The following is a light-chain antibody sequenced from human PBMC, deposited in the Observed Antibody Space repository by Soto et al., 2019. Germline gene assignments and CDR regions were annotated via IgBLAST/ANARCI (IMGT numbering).Light chain of an antibody. CDR2: NSD. CDR1: SSNIGSHS. Sequence: QSVLTQPPSASGTPGQRVTISCSGSSSNIGSHSVNWYQQFPGTAPKLLMYNSDQRPSGVPDRLSGSKSGTSASLAISGLQSDDEADYYCAAWDVSLNGYVFGTGTNLTVL. V-gene: IGLV1-44*01. J-gene: IGLJ1*01. CDR3: AAWDVSLNGYV.